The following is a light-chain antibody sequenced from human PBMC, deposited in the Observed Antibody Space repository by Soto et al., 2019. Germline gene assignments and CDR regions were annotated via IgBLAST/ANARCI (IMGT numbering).Light chain of an antibody. CDR1: QSVSRN. CDR3: QQYNNWSPVT. CDR2: DAS. Sequence: ELAMTHSPPTLSVSAGERTTLSFTPSQSVSRNVAWYQQKPGQDPRLLIYDASTRATGIPARFSGSGSGTEFTLTISSMQSEDFAVYYCQQYNNWSPVTFGLGTKVDIK. V-gene: IGKV3-15*01. J-gene: IGKJ1*01.